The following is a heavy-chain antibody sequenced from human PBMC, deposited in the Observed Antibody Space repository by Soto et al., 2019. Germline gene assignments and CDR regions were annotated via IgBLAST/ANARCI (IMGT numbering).Heavy chain of an antibody. CDR3: ARGGIYCSSTSCYPEGWFDP. D-gene: IGHD2-2*01. V-gene: IGHV1-69*01. CDR1: GGTFSSYA. CDR2: IIPIFGTA. Sequence: QVQLVQSGAEVQKPGSSVKVSCKASGGTFSSYAISWVRQAPGQGLEWMGGIIPIFGTANYAQKFQGRVTITADESTSTAYMELSSLRAEDTAVYYCARGGIYCSSTSCYPEGWFDPWGQGTLVTVSS. J-gene: IGHJ5*02.